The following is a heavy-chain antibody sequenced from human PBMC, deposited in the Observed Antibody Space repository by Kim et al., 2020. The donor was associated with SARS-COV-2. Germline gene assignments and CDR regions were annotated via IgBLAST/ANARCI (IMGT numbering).Heavy chain of an antibody. Sequence: GGSLRLSCAASGFTFSSYAMHWVRQAPGKGLEWVAVISYDGSNKYYADSVKGRFTISRDNSKNTLYLQMNSLRAEDTAVYYCARTKNGGYSYAFDYWGQG. CDR2: ISYDGSNK. CDR1: GFTFSSYA. CDR3: ARTKNGGYSYAFDY. J-gene: IGHJ4*02. D-gene: IGHD5-18*01. V-gene: IGHV3-30-3*01.